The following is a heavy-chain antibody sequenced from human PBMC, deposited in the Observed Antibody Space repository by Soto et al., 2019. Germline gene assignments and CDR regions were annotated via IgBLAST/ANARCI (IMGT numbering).Heavy chain of an antibody. V-gene: IGHV1-3*01. CDR3: ARDLGGSPDY. CDR2: INAGNGNT. J-gene: IGHJ4*02. CDR1: GYTFTSYA. D-gene: IGHD5-12*01. Sequence: QVQLVQSGAEVKKPGASVKVSCKASGYTFTSYAMHWVRQAPGQRLEWMGWINAGNGNTKYSQKFQGRVTITRDTSVSTAYMELGSLRSEDTAVYCFARDLGGSPDYWGQGTLVTVSS.